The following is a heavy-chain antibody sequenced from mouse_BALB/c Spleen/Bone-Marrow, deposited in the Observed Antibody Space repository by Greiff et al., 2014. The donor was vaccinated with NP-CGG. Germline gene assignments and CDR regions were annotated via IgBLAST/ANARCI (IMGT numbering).Heavy chain of an antibody. J-gene: IGHJ1*01. D-gene: IGHD1-1*01. V-gene: IGHV5-4*02. Sequence: VQLKESGGGLVKPGGSLKLSCAASGFTFSDYYMYWVRQTPEKRLEWVATISDGGSYTYYPDSVKGRFTISRDNAKNNLYLQMSSLKSEDTAMYYCARFYYYGSSYFDVWGAGTTVTVPS. CDR2: ISDGGSYT. CDR1: GFTFSDYY. CDR3: ARFYYYGSSYFDV.